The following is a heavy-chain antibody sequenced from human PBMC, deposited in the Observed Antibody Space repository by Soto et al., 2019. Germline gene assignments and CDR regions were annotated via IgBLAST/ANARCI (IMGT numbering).Heavy chain of an antibody. CDR1: GDSISSYN. Sequence: QVQLQESGPGLVKPSETLSLTCTVSGDSISSYNLAWIRQPPGKGLEWIGYFRSGGGTSYNPSLKSRVAISADPSMKQFSLRQGSVTAADTAGYYWVGQGIGVLHVLVDVWGRGTTVTLSS. D-gene: IGHD3-10*01. J-gene: IGHJ6*02. CDR3: VGQGIGVLHVLVDV. CDR2: FRSGGGT. V-gene: IGHV4-59*08.